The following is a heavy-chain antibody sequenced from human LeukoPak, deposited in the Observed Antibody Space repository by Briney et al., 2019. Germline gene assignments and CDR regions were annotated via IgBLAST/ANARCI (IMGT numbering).Heavy chain of an antibody. Sequence: SETLSLTCTVSGGSISSYYWSWIRQPPGKGLEWIGYIYCSGSTNYNPSLKSRVTISVDTSKNQFSLKLSSVTAADTAVYYCARSDPRRAARRYYFDYWGQGTLVTVSS. J-gene: IGHJ4*01. CDR2: IYCSGST. CDR3: ARSDPRRAARRYYFDY. V-gene: IGHV4-59*01. D-gene: IGHD6-6*01. CDR1: GGSISSYY.